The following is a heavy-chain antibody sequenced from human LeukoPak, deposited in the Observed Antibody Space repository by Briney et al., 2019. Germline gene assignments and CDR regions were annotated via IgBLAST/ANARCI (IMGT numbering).Heavy chain of an antibody. Sequence: ASVKVSCKASGYTFTDYYLHWVRQAPGQGLEWMGWINPNSGGTNYAQKFQGRVTMTRDTSISTAYMELSRLRSDDTAVYYCAGIAGGFDYWGQGTLVTVSS. D-gene: IGHD3-10*01. CDR3: AGIAGGFDY. V-gene: IGHV1-2*02. J-gene: IGHJ4*02. CDR2: INPNSGGT. CDR1: GYTFTDYY.